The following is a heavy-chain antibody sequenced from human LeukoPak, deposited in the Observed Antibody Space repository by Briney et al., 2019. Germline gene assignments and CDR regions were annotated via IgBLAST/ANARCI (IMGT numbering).Heavy chain of an antibody. Sequence: GGSLRLSCAASGFTFSSYAMSWVRQAPGKGLEWVSAISGSGGSTYYADSVKGRFTISRDNSKNTLYLQMNSLRAEDTAVYYCAKGGTLYSSSSNHDAFDIWGQGTMVTVSS. V-gene: IGHV3-23*01. CDR1: GFTFSSYA. CDR2: ISGSGGST. J-gene: IGHJ3*02. CDR3: AKGGTLYSSSSNHDAFDI. D-gene: IGHD6-6*01.